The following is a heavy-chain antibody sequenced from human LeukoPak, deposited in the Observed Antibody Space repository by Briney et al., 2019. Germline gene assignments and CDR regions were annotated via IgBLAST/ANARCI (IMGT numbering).Heavy chain of an antibody. CDR2: ISYDGSNK. CDR1: GFTFSSYA. CDR3: ARARRGYSYGLDY. J-gene: IGHJ4*02. Sequence: GGSLGLSCAASGFTFSSYAMHWVRQAPGKGLEWVAVISYDGSNKYYADSVKGRFTISRDNSKNTLYLQMNSLRAEDTAVYYCARARRGYSYGLDYWGQGTLVTVSS. V-gene: IGHV3-30*04. D-gene: IGHD5-18*01.